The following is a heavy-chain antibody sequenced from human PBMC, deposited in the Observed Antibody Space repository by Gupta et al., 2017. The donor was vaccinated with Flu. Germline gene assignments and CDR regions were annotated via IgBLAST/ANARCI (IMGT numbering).Heavy chain of an antibody. CDR3: VRGSSGWYLSWFDS. Sequence: EVQLLESGGGLVQPGGSLRLSCAASGFTFRSNAMSCVRQAPGKGLECVSFINTDGGSTYHADSVKGRLTISRDNSKNILYLQMNSVRADDTAIYYCVRGSSGWYLSWFDSWGQGALVTVSS. V-gene: IGHV3-23*03. CDR1: GFTFRSNA. J-gene: IGHJ5*01. CDR2: INTDGGST. D-gene: IGHD6-19*01.